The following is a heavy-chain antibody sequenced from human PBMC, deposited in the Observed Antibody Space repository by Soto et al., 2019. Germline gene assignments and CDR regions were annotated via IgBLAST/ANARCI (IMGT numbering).Heavy chain of an antibody. CDR2: ISDDGSNK. D-gene: IGHD6-6*01. Sequence: GGSLRLSCAASGFTFSMYAMHWVRQAPGKGLEWVAVISDDGSNKYYADSVKGRFTISRDNSKNILHLQMDSLRAEDTAVYSCARDWWFGRVAARSPHYWGQGTLVTVSS. CDR3: ARDWWFGRVAARSPHY. CDR1: GFTFSMYA. J-gene: IGHJ4*02. V-gene: IGHV3-30-3*01.